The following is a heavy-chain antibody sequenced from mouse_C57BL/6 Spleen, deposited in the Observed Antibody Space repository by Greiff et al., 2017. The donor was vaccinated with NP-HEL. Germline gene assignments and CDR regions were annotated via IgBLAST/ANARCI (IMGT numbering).Heavy chain of an antibody. CDR1: GYTFTDYY. V-gene: IGHV1-76*01. Sequence: VHLVESGAELVRPGASVKLSCKASGYTFTDYYINWVKQRPGQGLEWIARIYPGSGNTYYNEKFKGKATLTAEKSSSTAYMQLSSLTSEDSAVYFCARNYYGSSPFAYWGQGTLVTVSA. J-gene: IGHJ3*01. CDR3: ARNYYGSSPFAY. D-gene: IGHD1-1*01. CDR2: IYPGSGNT.